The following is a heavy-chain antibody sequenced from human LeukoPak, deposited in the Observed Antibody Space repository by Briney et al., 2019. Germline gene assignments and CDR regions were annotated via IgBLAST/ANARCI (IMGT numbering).Heavy chain of an antibody. CDR2: INPNTGGT. CDR3: AARLWFGENHYFDY. D-gene: IGHD3-10*01. Sequence: GASVKVSCKPSGYTFTGYYMHWVRQAPGQGLEWMGWINPNTGGTNHAQKFQGRVTITRDMSTSTAYMELSSLRSEDTAVYYCAARLWFGENHYFDYWGQGTLVTVSS. CDR1: GYTFTGYY. J-gene: IGHJ4*02. V-gene: IGHV1-2*02.